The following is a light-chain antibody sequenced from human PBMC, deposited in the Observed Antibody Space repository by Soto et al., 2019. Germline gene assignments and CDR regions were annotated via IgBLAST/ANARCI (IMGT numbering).Light chain of an antibody. CDR1: QRINNY. CDR3: QQSYSTPRGLT. J-gene: IGKJ4*01. Sequence: DIQMTQSPSSLYASVGDRVTITCRASQRINNYLNWYQQKPGKAPNLLIYAASSLQIGVPSRFSGSGSGTDFTLTISSLQSEDFATYYWQQSYSTPRGLTFGGGTKVEIK. CDR2: AAS. V-gene: IGKV1-39*01.